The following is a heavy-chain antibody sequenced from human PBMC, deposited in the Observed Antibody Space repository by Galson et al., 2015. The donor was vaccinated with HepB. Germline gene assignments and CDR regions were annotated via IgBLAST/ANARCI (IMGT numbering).Heavy chain of an antibody. Sequence: SVKVSCKASGGTFSSYAISWVRQAPGQGLEWMGGIIPIFGTANYAQKFQGRVTITADESTSTAYMELSSLRSEDTAVYYCATSDWNERGAWFDPWGQGTLVTVSS. D-gene: IGHD1-1*01. CDR1: GGTFSSYA. J-gene: IGHJ5*02. CDR3: ATSDWNERGAWFDP. V-gene: IGHV1-69*13. CDR2: IIPIFGTA.